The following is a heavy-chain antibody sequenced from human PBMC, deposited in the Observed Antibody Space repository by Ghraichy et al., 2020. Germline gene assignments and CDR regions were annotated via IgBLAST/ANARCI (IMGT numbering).Heavy chain of an antibody. CDR3: ARQGTTWSYSWFDP. Sequence: GESLNISCKGSGYTFTNYRIAWVRQMPGKGLEWIGIIYPGASQYTYSPSFQGQVTISVDKSITTAYLQWNSLNASDTAIYYCARQGTTWSYSWFDPWGQGTLVTVSS. D-gene: IGHD6-13*01. CDR2: IYPGASQY. CDR1: GYTFTNYR. J-gene: IGHJ5*02. V-gene: IGHV5-51*01.